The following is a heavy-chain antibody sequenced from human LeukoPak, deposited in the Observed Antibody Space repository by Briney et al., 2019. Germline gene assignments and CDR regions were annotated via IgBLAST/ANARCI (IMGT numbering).Heavy chain of an antibody. Sequence: ASVKVSCKASGGTFTSYAISWVRQAPGQGLEWMGRIIPLLGVANYAQKFQGRVTITADKSTSTAYMELSSLRSEDTAVYYCARGRRGPRIGDYYYGMDVWGQGTTVTVSS. CDR2: IIPLLGVA. CDR3: ARGRRGPRIGDYYYGMDV. V-gene: IGHV1-69*04. D-gene: IGHD2/OR15-2a*01. CDR1: GGTFTSYA. J-gene: IGHJ6*02.